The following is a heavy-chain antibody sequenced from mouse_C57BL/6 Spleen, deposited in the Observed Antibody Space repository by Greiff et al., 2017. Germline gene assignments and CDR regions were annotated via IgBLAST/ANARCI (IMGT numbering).Heavy chain of an antibody. D-gene: IGHD1-1*01. CDR3: TTRDGSSYDFDY. J-gene: IGHJ2*01. Sequence: VQLQQSGAELVRPGASVKLSCTASGFNIKDYYMHWVKQRPEQGLEWIGRIDPEDGDTEYAPKFQGKATMTADTSSNTAYLQLSSLTSEDTAVYYCTTRDGSSYDFDYWGQGTTLTVSS. V-gene: IGHV14-1*01. CDR2: IDPEDGDT. CDR1: GFNIKDYY.